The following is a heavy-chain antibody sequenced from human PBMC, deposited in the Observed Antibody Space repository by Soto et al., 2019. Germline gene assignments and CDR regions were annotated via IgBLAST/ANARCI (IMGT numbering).Heavy chain of an antibody. V-gene: IGHV4-39*01. Sequence: SETLSLTCTVSGGSISSSSYYWGWIRQPPGKGLEWIGSIYYSGSTYYNPSLKSRVTISVDTSKNQFSLKLSSVTAADTAVYYCARLPISENVLRFLEWLPPEVGNDTPGGNDLYYYGMDVWGQGTTVTVSS. J-gene: IGHJ6*02. CDR1: GGSISSSSYY. CDR3: ARLPISENVLRFLEWLPPEVGNDTPGGNDLYYYGMDV. CDR2: IYYSGST. D-gene: IGHD3-3*01.